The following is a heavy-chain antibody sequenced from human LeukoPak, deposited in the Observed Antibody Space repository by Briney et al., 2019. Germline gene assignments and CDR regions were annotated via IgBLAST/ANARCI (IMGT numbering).Heavy chain of an antibody. CDR3: ARAWGYGSGSYYPESDAFDI. J-gene: IGHJ3*02. D-gene: IGHD3-10*01. Sequence: GGSLRLSCAASRFTFSSYAMSWVRQAPGKGLEWVSAITGGGGSRCYGDSVKGRFTISRDNSKNTLYLQMNSLRAEDTAVYYCARAWGYGSGSYYPESDAFDIWGQGTMVTVSS. CDR2: ITGGGGSR. CDR1: RFTFSSYA. V-gene: IGHV3-23*01.